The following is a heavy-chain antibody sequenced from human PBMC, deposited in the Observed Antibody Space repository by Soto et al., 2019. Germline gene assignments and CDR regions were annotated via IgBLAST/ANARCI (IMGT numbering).Heavy chain of an antibody. CDR1: GFTVSSTY. CDR2: IYSGGST. J-gene: IGHJ2*01. D-gene: IGHD3-10*01. V-gene: IGHV3-66*01. CDR3: ARDSVAMVRGRWYFDL. Sequence: EVQLVESGGGLVQPGGSLRLSCAASGFTVSSTYMSWVRQAPGKGLEWVSVIYSGGSTYYADSVKGRFTISRDNSKYTLYLQMNSLRAEDTAVYYCARDSVAMVRGRWYFDLWGRGTLVTVSS.